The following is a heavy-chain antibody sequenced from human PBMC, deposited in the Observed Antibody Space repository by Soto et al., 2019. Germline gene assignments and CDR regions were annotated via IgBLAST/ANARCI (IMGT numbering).Heavy chain of an antibody. D-gene: IGHD3-22*01. J-gene: IGHJ3*02. CDR1: GYTFTSYG. CDR2: ISAYNGNT. CDR3: ARDFEYYDSSDYAFDI. V-gene: IGHV1-18*01. Sequence: ASVKVSCKASGYTFTSYGISWVRQAPGQGLEWMGWISAYNGNTNYAQKLQGRVTMTTDTSTSTAYMELRSLRSDDTAVYYCARDFEYYDSSDYAFDIWGQRTMVTVSS.